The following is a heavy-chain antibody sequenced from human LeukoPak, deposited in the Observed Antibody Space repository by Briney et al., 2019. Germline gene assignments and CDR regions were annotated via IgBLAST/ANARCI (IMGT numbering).Heavy chain of an antibody. CDR3: ANQDSTEYSYYFDF. CDR1: GFTFSSYA. D-gene: IGHD2/OR15-2a*01. V-gene: IGHV3-30*02. CDR2: IRYDGSNK. J-gene: IGHJ4*02. Sequence: PGGSLRLSCAASGFTFSSYAMHWVRQAPGKGLEWVSFIRYDGSNKYYADSVKGRLTISRDNSKNTLYLQMNSLRAEDTAVYYCANQDSTEYSYYFDFWGQGTLVTVSS.